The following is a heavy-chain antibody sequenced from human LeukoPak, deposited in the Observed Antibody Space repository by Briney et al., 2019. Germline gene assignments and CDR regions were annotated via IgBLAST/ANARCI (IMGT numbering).Heavy chain of an antibody. Sequence: GASVKVSCKASGYTFTSYDINWVRQATGQGLEWMGWMNPNSGNTGYAQKFQGRVTMTRNTSISTAYTELSSLRSEDTAVYYCARGIRRWELLRFVFWFDPWGQGTLVTVSS. CDR1: GYTFTSYD. CDR2: MNPNSGNT. J-gene: IGHJ5*02. V-gene: IGHV1-8*01. D-gene: IGHD1-26*01. CDR3: ARGIRRWELLRFVFWFDP.